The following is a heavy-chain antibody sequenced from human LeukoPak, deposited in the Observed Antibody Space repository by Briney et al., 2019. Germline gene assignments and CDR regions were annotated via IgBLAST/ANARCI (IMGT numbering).Heavy chain of an antibody. CDR1: GSSISSYY. D-gene: IGHD6-13*01. CDR2: IYYSGST. CDR3: ARLKAAAGTRYYYYGMDV. Sequence: PSETLSLTCTVSGSSISSYYWSWIRQPPGKGLEWIGYIYYSGSTNYNPSLKSRVTISVDTSKNQFSLKLSSVTAADTAVYYCARLKAAAGTRYYYYGMDVWGQGTTVAVSS. J-gene: IGHJ6*02. V-gene: IGHV4-59*08.